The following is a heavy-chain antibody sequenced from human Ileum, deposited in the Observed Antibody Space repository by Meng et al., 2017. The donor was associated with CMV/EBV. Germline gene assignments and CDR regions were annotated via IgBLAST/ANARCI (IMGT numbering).Heavy chain of an antibody. CDR3: AQGRDSNTWYLFDY. CDR1: GVTFHDYA. V-gene: IGHV3-23*01. Sequence: ASGVTFHDYAMSWVRQAPGRGMEWVAVINDSGANTYYEDSVKGRFTISRDNSKNTLYLQLNSLRAEDTAVYYCAQGRDSNTWYLFDYWGQGTLVTVSS. J-gene: IGHJ4*02. D-gene: IGHD6-13*01. CDR2: INDSGANT.